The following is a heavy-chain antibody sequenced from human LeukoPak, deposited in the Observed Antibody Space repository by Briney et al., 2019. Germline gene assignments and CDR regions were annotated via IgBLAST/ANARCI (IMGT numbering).Heavy chain of an antibody. CDR1: GYTFTSYY. Sequence: GASEKVSCKASGYTFTSYYMHWVRQAPGQGLEWMGIINPSGGSTSYAQKFQGRITMTSDTSTSTVYMELRSLRSEDTAVYYCARSWEGYYFDYWGQGTLVTVSS. V-gene: IGHV1-46*01. CDR2: INPSGGST. D-gene: IGHD1-26*01. J-gene: IGHJ4*02. CDR3: ARSWEGYYFDY.